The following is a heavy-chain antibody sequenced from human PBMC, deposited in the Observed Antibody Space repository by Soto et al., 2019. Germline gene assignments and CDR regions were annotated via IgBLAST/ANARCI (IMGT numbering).Heavy chain of an antibody. CDR1: GFSFTSYA. D-gene: IGHD2-2*01. J-gene: IGHJ6*01. CDR3: ARASYCTTTSCLEDV. V-gene: IGHV3-23*01. CDR2: ISGSGDVTATGDTT. Sequence: EAQLLESGGGLVQPGGSLRLSCAASGFSFTSYAMSWVRQPPGKGLEWVSSISGSGDVTATGDTTYYADSVKGRFTISRDNSKNTLYLQMNSLRAEDTAVYYCARASYCTTTSCLEDVW.